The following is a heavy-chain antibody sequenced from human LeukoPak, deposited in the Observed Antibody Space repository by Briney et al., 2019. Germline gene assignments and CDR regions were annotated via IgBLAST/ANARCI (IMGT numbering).Heavy chain of an antibody. V-gene: IGHV3-23*01. CDR3: AKDERTVTPGAFDI. D-gene: IGHD4-17*01. J-gene: IGHJ3*02. CDR2: VSGRRGNI. CDR1: GFTFSSYT. Sequence: PGGSLRLSCAASGFTFSSYTMSWVREAPGKGVEWGSGVSGRRGNIHYADSVTPPFTISRDNSKSTLSLQMNSLSAEHTAVYYCAKDERTVTPGAFDIWGQGTMVTVSS.